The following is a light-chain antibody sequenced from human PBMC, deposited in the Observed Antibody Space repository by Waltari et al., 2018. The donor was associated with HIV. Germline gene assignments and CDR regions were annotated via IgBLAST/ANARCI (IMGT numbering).Light chain of an antibody. Sequence: SYVLTQPPSVSVDPGETARITCGGTNIGSKSVQWYQQKPGQAPVLVIYDENDRPSGIPARSSGSGSGNTATLTISRVEAGDEADYYCQVWDTTTDQWVFGGGTELAVL. CDR2: DEN. V-gene: IGLV3-21*04. CDR3: QVWDTTTDQWV. J-gene: IGLJ3*02. CDR1: NIGSKS.